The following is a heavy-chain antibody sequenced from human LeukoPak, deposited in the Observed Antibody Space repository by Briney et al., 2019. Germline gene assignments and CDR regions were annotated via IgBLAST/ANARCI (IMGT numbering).Heavy chain of an antibody. J-gene: IGHJ4*02. V-gene: IGHV3-23*01. CDR3: AKDRGFTLRDGGMFDS. CDR2: ISGTDGTK. Sequence: PGGSLRLSCAASGFTFSNYAMNWVRQVPGKGLEWVSGISGTDGTKYDAGSVRGRFTVSRDNSKNTLYLQMSSLRAEDTAIYYCAKDRGFTLRDGGMFDSWGQGTLVTVSS. CDR1: GFTFSNYA. D-gene: IGHD5-24*01.